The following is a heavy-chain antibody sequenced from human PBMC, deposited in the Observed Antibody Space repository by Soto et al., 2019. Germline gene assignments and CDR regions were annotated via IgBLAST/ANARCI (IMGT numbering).Heavy chain of an antibody. J-gene: IGHJ3*02. Sequence: EVQLLESGGGLVQPGESLRLSCAFSGFIFGNYMMTWVRQAPGKGLEWVSTIRDGGESTYYADSVKGRFTISRDNSKKTLYLQMDSLGVEDTAVYYCAPHVHCSGGSCHYDAFDIRGQGTIVTVSS. V-gene: IGHV3-23*01. CDR1: GFIFGNYM. CDR3: APHVHCSGGSCHYDAFDI. CDR2: IRDGGEST. D-gene: IGHD2-15*01.